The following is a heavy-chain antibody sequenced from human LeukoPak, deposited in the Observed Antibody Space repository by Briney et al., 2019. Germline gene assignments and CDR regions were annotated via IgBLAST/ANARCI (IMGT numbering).Heavy chain of an antibody. V-gene: IGHV3-53*01. CDR1: GFTVSSKY. J-gene: IGHJ6*02. CDR3: ARGPVWRLGSYGLDV. D-gene: IGHD3-16*01. CDR2: IYSGGST. Sequence: GGSLRLSCVASGFTVSSKYMSWVRQAPGKGLEWVSVIYSGGSTYYGESVKGRFTISRDNSKNTAYLQMNALRAEDSAVYYCARGPVWRLGSYGLDVWGQGTTVTVSS.